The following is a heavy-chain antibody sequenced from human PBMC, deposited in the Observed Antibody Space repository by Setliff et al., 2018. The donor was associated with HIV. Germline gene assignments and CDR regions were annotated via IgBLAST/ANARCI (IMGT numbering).Heavy chain of an antibody. CDR1: GYSISSGYY. D-gene: IGHD2-21*01. J-gene: IGHJ4*02. Sequence: PSETLSLTCAVSGYSISSGYYWGWIRQPPGKGLEWIGRLKSKTDGGTTDYAAPVKGRFTISRDDSKNTLYLQMNSVKTEDTALYYCTTGMTCIHAVCPPGYYFDYWGRGTLVTVSS. V-gene: IGHV3-15*01. CDR3: TTGMTCIHAVCPPGYYFDY. CDR2: LKSKTDGGTT.